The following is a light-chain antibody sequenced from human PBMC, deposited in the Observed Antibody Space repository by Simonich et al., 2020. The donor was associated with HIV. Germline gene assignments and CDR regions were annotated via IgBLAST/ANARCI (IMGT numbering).Light chain of an antibody. CDR3: QQYYSTPWT. CDR1: QTFLYSSNNKNY. Sequence: DIVMTQSPDSLAVSLGERATIHCKSSQTFLYSSNNKNYLAWYQQKPGNPPKLLIYWASTRQSGVPNRFSGSGSGTDFTLTISRLQAEDVAVYYCQQYYSTPWTFGQGTKVEIK. V-gene: IGKV4-1*01. CDR2: WAS. J-gene: IGKJ1*01.